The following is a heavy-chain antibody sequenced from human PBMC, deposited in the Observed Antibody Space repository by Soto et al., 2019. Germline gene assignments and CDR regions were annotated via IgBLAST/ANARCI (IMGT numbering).Heavy chain of an antibody. CDR2: IYYSGST. V-gene: IGHV4-61*01. Sequence: SATLSLTCTVSGGSVSSGSYYWSWIRQPPGKGLEWIGYIYYSGSTNYNPSLKSRVTISVDTSKNQFSLKLSSVTAADTAVYYCASGFWSGYLLPLDYWGQGTLVTSPQ. CDR1: GGSVSSGSYY. CDR3: ASGFWSGYLLPLDY. D-gene: IGHD3-3*01. J-gene: IGHJ4*02.